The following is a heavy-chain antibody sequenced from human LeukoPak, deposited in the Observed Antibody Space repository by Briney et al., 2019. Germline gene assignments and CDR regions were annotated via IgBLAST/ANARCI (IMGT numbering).Heavy chain of an antibody. J-gene: IGHJ6*02. V-gene: IGHV1-46*01. Sequence: ASVKVSCKASGYTFTSYYMHWVRQAPGQGLEWMGIINPSGGSTSYAQKFQGRVTMTRDTSTSTVYMELSSLRSEDTAVYYCARALRGPYYDFWSGQRHYYYYGMDVWGQGTTVTVSS. CDR1: GYTFTSYY. D-gene: IGHD3-3*01. CDR3: ARALRGPYYDFWSGQRHYYYYGMDV. CDR2: INPSGGST.